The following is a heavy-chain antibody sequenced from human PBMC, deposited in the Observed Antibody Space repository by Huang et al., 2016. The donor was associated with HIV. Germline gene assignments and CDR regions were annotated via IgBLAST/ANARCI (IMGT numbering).Heavy chain of an antibody. J-gene: IGHJ3*02. CDR1: GDTFRTFT. V-gene: IGHV1-69*01. D-gene: IGHD6-13*01. CDR3: AREGYLGRAFDI. Sequence: QLVQSGAAVKKPGSSVKVSCKASGDTFRTFTIGWVRQGPGQGLEWMGGINPIFGTTNYAENFQDRLTITAEEYTNTVYLELRSLRSEDTAVYYCAREGYLGRAFDIWGQGTIVTVSS. CDR2: INPIFGTT.